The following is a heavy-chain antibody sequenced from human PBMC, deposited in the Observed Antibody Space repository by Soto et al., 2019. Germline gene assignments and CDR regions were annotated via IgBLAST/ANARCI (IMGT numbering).Heavy chain of an antibody. J-gene: IGHJ4*02. Sequence: EVQLVESGGGLVQPGGSLRLSCVASGFTFSDHYMDWVRQAPGKGLEWVGRTRNKANSYTTEYAASVRGRFTISRDDSTNSMYLQMNSMKTEVTAVYYCARTFYASGSYSLDYWGQGTLVTVSS. D-gene: IGHD3-10*01. CDR2: TRNKANSYTT. V-gene: IGHV3-72*01. CDR1: GFTFSDHY. CDR3: ARTFYASGSYSLDY.